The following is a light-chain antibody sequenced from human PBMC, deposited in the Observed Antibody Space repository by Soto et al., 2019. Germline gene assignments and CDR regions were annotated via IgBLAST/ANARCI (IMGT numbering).Light chain of an antibody. CDR1: QDINNC. Sequence: DIQMTQTPSSLSASVGDRVTITCQASQDINNCLNWYHQKPGKAPKLLIYDASSLQSGVPSRFSGSGSGTDFTLTISSLQPEDFATYFCQQSYSTPPWTFGQGTKVDIK. J-gene: IGKJ1*01. CDR3: QQSYSTPPWT. V-gene: IGKV1-39*01. CDR2: DAS.